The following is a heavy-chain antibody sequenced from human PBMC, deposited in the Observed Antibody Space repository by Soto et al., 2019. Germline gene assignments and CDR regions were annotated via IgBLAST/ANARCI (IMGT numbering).Heavy chain of an antibody. CDR1: GGSISSGNYY. V-gene: IGHV4-30-4*01. Sequence: ASGTLSLTCTVSGGSISSGNYYWSWIRQPPGKGLEWIGFISYSGSTYYSTSLKSRVTISVDTSKSQFSLNLSFVTAADTAVYYCQTLGTPATGLYFAESWGQGSLVT. CDR3: QTLGTPATGLYFAES. J-gene: IGHJ4*02. CDR2: ISYSGST. D-gene: IGHD2-15*01.